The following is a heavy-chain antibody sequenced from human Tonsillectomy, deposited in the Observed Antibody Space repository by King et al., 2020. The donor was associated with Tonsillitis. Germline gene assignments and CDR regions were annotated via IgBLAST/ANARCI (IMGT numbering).Heavy chain of an antibody. V-gene: IGHV1-69*01. CDR2: IIPIFGTT. Sequence: QLVQSGAEVKKPGSSVKVSCKASGGTFSNYAVSWVRQAPGQGLEWMGGIIPIFGTTNYAQKFQDRVTITADESTRTAYMELSSLRSEDTAVYYCARAREQMTLGKYYFDYWGQGTLVTVSS. J-gene: IGHJ4*02. CDR3: ARAREQMTLGKYYFDY. D-gene: IGHD4/OR15-4a*01. CDR1: GGTFSNYA.